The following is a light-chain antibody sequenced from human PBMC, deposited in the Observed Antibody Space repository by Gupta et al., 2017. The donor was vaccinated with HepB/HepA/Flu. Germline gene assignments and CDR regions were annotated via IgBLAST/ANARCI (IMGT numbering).Light chain of an antibody. CDR1: SSNIGNNY. J-gene: IGLJ1*01. Sequence: QSVLTQPPSVSAAAGQTVTISCSGSSSNIGNNYVSWYQQLPGTAPKLLIYESNKRPSEIPDRFSASKSGTSATLGITGLQTGDEADYYCGTWDNSLRGGVFGTGTKVTVL. CDR2: ESN. V-gene: IGLV1-51*02. CDR3: GTWDNSLRGGV.